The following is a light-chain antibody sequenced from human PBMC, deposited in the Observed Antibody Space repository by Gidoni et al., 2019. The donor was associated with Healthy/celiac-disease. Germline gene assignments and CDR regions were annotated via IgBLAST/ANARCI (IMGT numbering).Light chain of an antibody. CDR2: EVS. Sequence: QSDLTPPGSVSWSPGQSLTISSTGTSSDVGGYHYVSWYQQPPGKAPKLMIYEVSNRPSGVSSRFSGSKSGNTSSLTISGLQAEDEADYYCSSYTSSSTLVVGGGTKLTVL. CDR1: SSDVGGYHY. J-gene: IGLJ3*02. V-gene: IGLV2-14*01. CDR3: SSYTSSSTLV.